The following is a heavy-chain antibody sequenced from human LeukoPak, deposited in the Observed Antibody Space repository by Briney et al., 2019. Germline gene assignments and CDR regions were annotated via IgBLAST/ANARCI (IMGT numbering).Heavy chain of an antibody. CDR3: ARGQGTVTTH. CDR1: GGSFSGYY. J-gene: IGHJ4*02. D-gene: IGHD4-17*01. Sequence: ASETLSLTCAVYGGSFSGYYWSWIRQPPGKGLEWIGEINHSGSTNYNPSLKSRVTISVDTSKNQFALKLSSVAAADTAVYYCARGQGTVTTHWGQGTLVTVSS. V-gene: IGHV4-34*01. CDR2: INHSGST.